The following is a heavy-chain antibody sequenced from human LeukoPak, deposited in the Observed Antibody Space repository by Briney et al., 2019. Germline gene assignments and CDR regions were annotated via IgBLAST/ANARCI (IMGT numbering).Heavy chain of an antibody. J-gene: IGHJ4*02. CDR2: IRYDGSNK. D-gene: IGHD2-2*01. V-gene: IGHV3-30*02. Sequence: PGGSLRLSCAASGFTFSSYGMHWVRQAPGKGLEWVAFIRYDGSNKYYADSVKGRFTISRDNSKNSLYLQMNSLRAEDTAVYYCARARRGGRCSSTSCLFDYWGQGTLVTVSS. CDR3: ARARRGGRCSSTSCLFDY. CDR1: GFTFSSYG.